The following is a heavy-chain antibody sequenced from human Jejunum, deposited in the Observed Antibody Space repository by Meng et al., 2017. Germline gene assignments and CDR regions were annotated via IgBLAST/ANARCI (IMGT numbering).Heavy chain of an antibody. V-gene: IGHV3-23*04. CDR1: GFAFSASP. Sequence: GELVGVGGGLVQPGGSLRLSCAASGFAFSASPMSWVRQAPGKGLQWVSSISATGGLRYHADSVKGRFTISRDNSKNTLFLQLNSLRAEDTAVYYCARIAVSAIWYFDLWGRGTLVTVSS. CDR3: ARIAVSAIWYFDL. J-gene: IGHJ2*01. CDR2: ISATGGLR. D-gene: IGHD6-19*01.